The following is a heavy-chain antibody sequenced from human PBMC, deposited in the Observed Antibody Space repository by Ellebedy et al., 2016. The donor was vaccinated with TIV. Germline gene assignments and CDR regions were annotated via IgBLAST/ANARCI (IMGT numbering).Heavy chain of an antibody. Sequence: GGSLRLSXAASGFTFSSYAMHWVRQAPGKGLEWVAVISYDGSNKYYADSVKGRFTISRDNSKNTVYLQMNSLSAEDTAVYYCAKGRPVYYFDYWGQGTLVTVSS. CDR1: GFTFSSYA. J-gene: IGHJ4*02. D-gene: IGHD5/OR15-5a*01. V-gene: IGHV3-30-3*01. CDR3: AKGRPVYYFDY. CDR2: ISYDGSNK.